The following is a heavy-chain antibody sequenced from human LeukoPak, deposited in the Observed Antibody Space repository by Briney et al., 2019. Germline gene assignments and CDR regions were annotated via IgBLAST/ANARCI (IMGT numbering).Heavy chain of an antibody. J-gene: IGHJ6*02. V-gene: IGHV3-23*01. CDR2: ISGSGGST. CDR1: GFTFSSYW. D-gene: IGHD2-15*01. Sequence: AGGSLRLSCAASGFTFSSYWMSWVRQAPGKGLEWVSAISGSGGSTYYADSVKGRFTISRDNSKNTLYLQMNSLRAEDTAVYYCAKDLKDCSGGSCLYYYYYYGMDVWGQGTTVTVSS. CDR3: AKDLKDCSGGSCLYYYYYYGMDV.